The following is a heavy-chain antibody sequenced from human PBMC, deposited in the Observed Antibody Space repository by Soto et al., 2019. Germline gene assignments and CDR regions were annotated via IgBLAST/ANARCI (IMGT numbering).Heavy chain of an antibody. J-gene: IGHJ3*01. Sequence: QVQLQESGPGLVKPSETLSLTCTVSGGSVSNYYWSWIRQPPGKGLEWIGYIYYSGDTNYNPSLQSRVTMSVYTSKNQVSLNLSSVTAADTAVYYCARQPPATAAFDVWGQGTMVTVSS. V-gene: IGHV4-59*08. CDR1: GGSVSNYY. CDR2: IYYSGDT. CDR3: ARQPPATAAFDV. D-gene: IGHD5-12*01.